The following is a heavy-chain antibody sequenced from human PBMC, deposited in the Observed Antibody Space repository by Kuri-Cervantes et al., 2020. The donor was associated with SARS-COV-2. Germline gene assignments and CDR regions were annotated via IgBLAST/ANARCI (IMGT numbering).Heavy chain of an antibody. CDR3: ARLTPEAEGYGLGWYYFDY. Sequence: GSLRLSCTVSGGSISSYYWSWIRQPAGKGLEWIGRIYTSGSTNYNPSLKSRVTMSVDTSKNQFSLKLSSVTAADTAVYYCARLTPEAEGYGLGWYYFDYWGQGTLVTVSS. J-gene: IGHJ4*02. CDR2: IYTSGST. V-gene: IGHV4-4*07. CDR1: GGSISSYY. D-gene: IGHD6-19*01.